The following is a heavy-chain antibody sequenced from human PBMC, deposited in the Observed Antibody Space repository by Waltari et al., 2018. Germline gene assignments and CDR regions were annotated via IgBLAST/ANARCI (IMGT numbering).Heavy chain of an antibody. D-gene: IGHD3-3*01. CDR3: ARVAPILEWLLGNWFDP. V-gene: IGHV1-18*01. CDR2: ISAYNGNT. CDR1: GYTFTSYG. Sequence: QVQLVQSGAEVKKPGASVKVSCKASGYTFTSYGISWVRQAPGQGLEWMGWISAYNGNTNYAQKLQGRVTMTTDTSTRTAYMELRSLGSDDTAVYYCARVAPILEWLLGNWFDPWGQGTLVTVSS. J-gene: IGHJ5*02.